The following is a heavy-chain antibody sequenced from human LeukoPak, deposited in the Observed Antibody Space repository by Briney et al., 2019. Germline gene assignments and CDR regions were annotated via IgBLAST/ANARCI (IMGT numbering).Heavy chain of an antibody. V-gene: IGHV4-30-2*05. D-gene: IGHD2-21*01. CDR3: ARANIVVVGGYYYYMDV. CDR1: GGSISSGGYY. CDR2: IYHSGST. J-gene: IGHJ6*03. Sequence: PSQTLSLTCTVSGGSISSGGYYWSWIRQPPGKGLEWIGYIYHSGSTYYNPSLKSRVTISVDTSKNQFTLKLSSVTAADTAVYYCARANIVVVGGYYYYMDVWGKGTTVTVSS.